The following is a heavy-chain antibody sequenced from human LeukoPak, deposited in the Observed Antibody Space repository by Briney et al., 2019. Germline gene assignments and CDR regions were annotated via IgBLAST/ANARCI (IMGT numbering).Heavy chain of an antibody. CDR1: GGTFSSYA. J-gene: IGHJ4*02. Sequence: SVKVSCKASGGTFSSYAISWVRQAPGQGLEWMGRIIPILGIANYAQKFQGRVTITADKSTSTAYMELSSLRSEDTAVYYCARTDCSGGSCYGSAFDYWGQGTLVTVSS. D-gene: IGHD2-15*01. V-gene: IGHV1-69*04. CDR2: IIPILGIA. CDR3: ARTDCSGGSCYGSAFDY.